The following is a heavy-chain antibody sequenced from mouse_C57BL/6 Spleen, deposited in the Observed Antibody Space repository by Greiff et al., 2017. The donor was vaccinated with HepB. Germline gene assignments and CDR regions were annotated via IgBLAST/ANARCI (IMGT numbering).Heavy chain of an antibody. J-gene: IGHJ2*01. CDR3: ARHEDTSYGSGYFDY. D-gene: IGHD1-1*01. CDR2: FYPGSGSI. CDR1: GYTFTEYT. Sequence: VKVVESGAELVKPGASVKLSCKASGYTFTEYTIHWVKQRSGQGLEWIGWFYPGSGSIKYNEKFKDKATLTADKSSSTVYMELSRLTSEDSAVYFCARHEDTSYGSGYFDYWGQGTPLTVSS. V-gene: IGHV1-62-2*01.